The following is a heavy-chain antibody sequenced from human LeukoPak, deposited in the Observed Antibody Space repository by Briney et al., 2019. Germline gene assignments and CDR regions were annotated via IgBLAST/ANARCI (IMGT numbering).Heavy chain of an antibody. CDR2: IRYDGSNK. CDR3: AKEPEYQPDAFDI. V-gene: IGHV3-30*02. Sequence: GGSLRPSCAASGFTFSSYGMHWVRQAPGKGLEWVAFIRYDGSNKYYADSVKGRFTISRDNSKNTLYLQMNSLRAEDTAVYYCAKEPEYQPDAFDIWGQGTMVTVSS. J-gene: IGHJ3*02. CDR1: GFTFSSYG. D-gene: IGHD2-2*01.